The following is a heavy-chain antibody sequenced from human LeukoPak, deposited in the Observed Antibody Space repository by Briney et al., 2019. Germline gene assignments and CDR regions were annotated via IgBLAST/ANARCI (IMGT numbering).Heavy chain of an antibody. CDR3: ARNVLPTNWFDP. J-gene: IGHJ5*02. D-gene: IGHD3-10*01. CDR2: IIPIFGTT. CDR1: GGTFSSYA. V-gene: IGHV1-69*13. Sequence: GASVKVSCKASGGTFSSYAISWVRQAPGQGLEWMGGIIPIFGTTNYAQKFQGRVTIIADESTSTAYMELSSLRSEDTAVYYCARNVLPTNWFDPWGQGTLVTVSS.